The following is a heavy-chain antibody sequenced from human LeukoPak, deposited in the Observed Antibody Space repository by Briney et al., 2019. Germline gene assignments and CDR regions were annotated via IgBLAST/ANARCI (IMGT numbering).Heavy chain of an antibody. Sequence: GGSLRLSCAASGFTVSSTYMSWVRQAPGKGLEWVSVIYSGGSTYYADSVKGRFTISRDNSKNTLYLQMNSLRAEDTAVYYCASYGDYGLFDYWGQGTLVTVSS. J-gene: IGHJ4*02. CDR3: ASYGDYGLFDY. CDR2: IYSGGST. CDR1: GFTVSSTY. V-gene: IGHV3-53*01. D-gene: IGHD4-17*01.